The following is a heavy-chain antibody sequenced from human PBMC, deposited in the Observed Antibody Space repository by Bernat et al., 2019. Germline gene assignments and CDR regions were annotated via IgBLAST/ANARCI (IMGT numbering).Heavy chain of an antibody. CDR1: GYTFTSYY. Sequence: QVQLVQSGAEVKKPGASVKVSCKASGYTFTSYYMHWVRQAPGQGLEWMGIINPSGGSTSYAQKFQGRVTMTRDTSTSTVYMELSSLRSEDTAVYYCARDAQSITIFGVVGQDYYYYMDVWGKGTTVTVSS. CDR2: INPSGGST. V-gene: IGHV1-46*01. J-gene: IGHJ6*03. CDR3: ARDAQSITIFGVVGQDYYYYMDV. D-gene: IGHD3-3*01.